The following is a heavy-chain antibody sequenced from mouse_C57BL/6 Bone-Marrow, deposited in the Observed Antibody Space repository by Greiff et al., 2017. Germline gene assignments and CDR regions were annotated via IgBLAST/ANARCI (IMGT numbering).Heavy chain of an antibody. D-gene: IGHD2-1*01. V-gene: IGHV5-2*01. CDR1: EYEFPSHD. CDR2: INSDGGSP. CDR3: ARQSRICYGNYRIAY. J-gene: IGHJ3*01. Sequence: EVKLVASGGGLVQPGESLKLSCEFNEYEFPSHDMSWVRKTPEKRLVLVAAINSDGGSPYYPDIMERRFIISRDKTKKTLYLQMSMLRSDDTDLYDCARQSRICYGNYRIAYWGQGTLVTGSA.